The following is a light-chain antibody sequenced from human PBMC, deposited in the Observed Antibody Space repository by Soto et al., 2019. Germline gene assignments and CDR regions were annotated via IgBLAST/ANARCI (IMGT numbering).Light chain of an antibody. V-gene: IGKV1-33*01. CDR2: DAS. CDR3: QQYDNLFLT. Sequence: DIQMTQSPSSLSASVGDRVTITCQASQDISNYLNWYQQKPGKAPKLLIYDASNLETVVPSRFSGSGSGTDFTFTISSLQPEDIATYYCQQYDNLFLTFGGGTKVEIK. CDR1: QDISNY. J-gene: IGKJ4*01.